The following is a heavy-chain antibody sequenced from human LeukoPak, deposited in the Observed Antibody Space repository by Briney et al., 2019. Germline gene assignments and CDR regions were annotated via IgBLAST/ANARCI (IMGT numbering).Heavy chain of an antibody. CDR3: ARHGGSIAAAAKFDP. D-gene: IGHD6-13*01. J-gene: IGHJ5*02. CDR1: GGSIRSSSYY. CDR2: INHSGST. V-gene: IGHV4-39*01. Sequence: SETLSLTCAVSGGSIRSSSYYWSWIRQPPGKGLEWIGEINHSGSTNYNPSLKSRVTISVDTSKNQFSLKLSSVTAADTAVYYCARHGGSIAAAAKFDPWGQGTLVTVSS.